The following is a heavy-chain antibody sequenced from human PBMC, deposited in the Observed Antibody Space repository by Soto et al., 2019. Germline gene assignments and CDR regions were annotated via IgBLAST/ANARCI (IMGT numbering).Heavy chain of an antibody. D-gene: IGHD5-18*01. CDR1: GGTFSNTA. V-gene: IGHV1-69*01. Sequence: QVQLVQSGAEVKKPGSSVKVSCQASGGTFSNTAFIWVRQAPGQGLEWMGGIIPIFGAPNYAQKFQGRLRISADESESKAYMELKTLTSEYTAVYYWATPAEPLDTAMLKGLAHWGKGTLVTVSS. J-gene: IGHJ4*02. CDR3: ATPAEPLDTAMLKGLAH. CDR2: IIPIFGAP.